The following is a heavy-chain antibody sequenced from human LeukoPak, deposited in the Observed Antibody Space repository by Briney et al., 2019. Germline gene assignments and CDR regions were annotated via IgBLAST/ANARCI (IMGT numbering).Heavy chain of an antibody. D-gene: IGHD3-22*01. J-gene: IGHJ4*02. Sequence: ASVKVSCKASGGTFSSYAISWVRQATGQGLEWMGWMNPNSGNTGYAQKFQGRVTMTRNTSISTAYMELSSLRSEDTAVYYCARVLLPRKRSGYHYWGQGTLVTVSS. CDR2: MNPNSGNT. CDR3: ARVLLPRKRSGYHY. V-gene: IGHV1-8*02. CDR1: GGTFSSYA.